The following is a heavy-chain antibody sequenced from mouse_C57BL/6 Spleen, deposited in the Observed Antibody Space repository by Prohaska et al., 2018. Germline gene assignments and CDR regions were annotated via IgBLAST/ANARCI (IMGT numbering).Heavy chain of an antibody. CDR2: IRKKANNHAA. Sequence: GGLVQPGGSMKLSCAASGFTFSDAWMAWVRQSPEKGVEWVAEIRKKANNHAAYYAEYVKGRLTISRDDSKSSVYLQMNCLRAEDTGIYYCTPGAMDYWCHGTSVTGSS. CDR3: TPGAMDY. J-gene: IGHJ4*01. CDR1: GFTFSDAW. V-gene: IGHV6-6*01.